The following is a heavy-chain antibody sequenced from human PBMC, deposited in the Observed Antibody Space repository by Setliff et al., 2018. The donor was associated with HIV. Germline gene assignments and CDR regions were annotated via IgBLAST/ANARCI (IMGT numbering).Heavy chain of an antibody. CDR3: ARDRLTYYFDY. CDR2: IYDSGST. V-gene: IGHV4-4*07. D-gene: IGHD3-22*01. J-gene: IGHJ4*02. CDR1: GGSISGFY. Sequence: SETLSLTCTVSGGSISGFYWNWIRQSAGKGLQWIGRIYDSGSTKYNPSLKSRVTMSLDTSKNQFSLKLSSVTAADTAVYYCARDRLTYYFDYWGQGILVTVSS.